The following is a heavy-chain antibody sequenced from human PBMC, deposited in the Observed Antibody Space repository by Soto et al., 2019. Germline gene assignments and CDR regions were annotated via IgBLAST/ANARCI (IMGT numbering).Heavy chain of an antibody. D-gene: IGHD1-26*01. V-gene: IGHV4-59*01. J-gene: IGHJ4*02. CDR2: INYSGST. CDR3: ARDSTWELGFFDY. CDR1: GGSISSYY. Sequence: PSETLSLTCSVSGGSISSYYWSWIRQPPGKGLEWIGYINYSGSTKYNPSLKSRVTISVDTSKNQFSLKLSSVSAADTAVYYRARDSTWELGFFDYWGQGTLVTVSS.